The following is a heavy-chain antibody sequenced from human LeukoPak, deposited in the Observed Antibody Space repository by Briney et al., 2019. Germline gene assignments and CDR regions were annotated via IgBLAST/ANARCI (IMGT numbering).Heavy chain of an antibody. J-gene: IGHJ4*02. CDR3: ARDRLHYGEYEKTFDY. D-gene: IGHD4-17*01. CDR1: GFTFSSYS. V-gene: IGHV3-48*01. CDR2: ISSSSSTI. Sequence: GGSLRLSCAASGFTFSSYSMNWVRQAPGKGLEWVSYISSSSSTIYYADSVKGRFTISRDNAKNSLYLQMNSLRAEDSAVYYCARDRLHYGEYEKTFDYWGQGTLVTVSS.